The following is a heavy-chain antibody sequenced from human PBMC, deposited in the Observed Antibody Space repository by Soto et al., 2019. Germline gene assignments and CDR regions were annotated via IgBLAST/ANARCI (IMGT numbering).Heavy chain of an antibody. CDR3: ARVAYDSSGYHDAFDI. J-gene: IGHJ3*02. CDR2: ISYDGSNK. V-gene: IGHV3-30-3*01. D-gene: IGHD3-22*01. CDR1: GFTFSSYA. Sequence: GGSLRLSCAASGFTFSSYAMHWVRQAPGKGLEWVAVISYDGSNKYYADSVKGRFTISRDNSKNTLYLQMNSLRAEDTAVYYCARVAYDSSGYHDAFDIWGQGTMVTVSS.